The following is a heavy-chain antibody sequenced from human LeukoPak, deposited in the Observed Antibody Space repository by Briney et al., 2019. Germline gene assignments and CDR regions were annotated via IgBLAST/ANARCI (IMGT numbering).Heavy chain of an antibody. D-gene: IGHD2-15*01. CDR2: INPNSGGT. CDR3: AREDIVVVVAATLDY. V-gene: IGHV1-2*02. CDR1: GYTFTGYH. J-gene: IGHJ4*02. Sequence: ASVKVSCKASGYTFTGYHMHWVRQAPGQGLEWMGWINPNSGGTNYAQKFQGRVTMTRDTSISTAYMELSRLRSDDTAVYYCAREDIVVVVAATLDYWGQGTLVTVSS.